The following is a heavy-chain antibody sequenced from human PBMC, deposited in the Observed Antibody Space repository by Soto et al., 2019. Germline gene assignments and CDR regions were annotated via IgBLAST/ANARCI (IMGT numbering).Heavy chain of an antibody. V-gene: IGHV3-23*01. CDR1: GFTFSSYA. Sequence: EVQLLESGGGLVQPGGSLRLSCAASGFTFSSYAMRWVRQAPVKGLEWVSAISGSGDSTYYADSVKGRFTISRDNSKXXXXXXXXXXXXXXXXXXXXXXXXXXXXYDYWGQGTLVTVSS. J-gene: IGHJ4*02. D-gene: IGHD1-26*01. CDR2: ISGSGDST. CDR3: XXXXXXXXYDY.